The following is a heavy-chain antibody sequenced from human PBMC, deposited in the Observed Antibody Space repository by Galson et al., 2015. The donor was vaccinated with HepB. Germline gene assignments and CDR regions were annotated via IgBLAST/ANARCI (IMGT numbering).Heavy chain of an antibody. J-gene: IGHJ6*02. V-gene: IGHV3-43*01. CDR1: GFTFDDYT. CDR3: AKSQQSPGFYYGMDV. CDR2: ISWDGGST. Sequence: SLRLSCAASGFTFDDYTMHWVRQAPGKGLEWVSLISWDGGSTYYADSVKGRFTISRDNSKNSLYLQMNSLRTEDTALYYCAKSQQSPGFYYGMDVWGQGTTVTVSS. D-gene: IGHD6-13*01.